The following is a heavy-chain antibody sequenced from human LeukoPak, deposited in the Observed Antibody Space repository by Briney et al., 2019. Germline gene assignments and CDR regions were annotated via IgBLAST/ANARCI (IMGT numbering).Heavy chain of an antibody. V-gene: IGHV3-23*01. D-gene: IGHD1-26*01. J-gene: IGHJ6*03. CDR3: AKGLSPTRSPCCMDV. CDR1: GFTFGNYV. CDR2: IVCYGAVT. Sequence: PGGSLRLSCTASGFTFGNYVKNWVRQAPGKGPEWVSSIVCYGAVTYYAESLKGRFIISRDNSKDTVYLQMNSLRAEDTAVYYCAKGLSPTRSPCCMDVWGKGTTVTVSS.